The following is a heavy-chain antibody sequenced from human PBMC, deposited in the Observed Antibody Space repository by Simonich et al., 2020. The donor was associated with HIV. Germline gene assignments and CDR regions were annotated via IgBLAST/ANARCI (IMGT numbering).Heavy chain of an antibody. J-gene: IGHJ4*02. CDR1: GGSFSGYY. Sequence: QVQLQQWGAGLLKPSETLSLTCAVYGGSFSGYYWSWIRQPPGKGLEWIGEINHSGSTKYHPSLKSRGTISVDTSKNQVSLKLSSVTAADTAVYYCARRHPTTVTTPYFDYWGQGTLVTVSS. CDR2: INHSGST. CDR3: ARRHPTTVTTPYFDY. D-gene: IGHD4-17*01. V-gene: IGHV4-34*01.